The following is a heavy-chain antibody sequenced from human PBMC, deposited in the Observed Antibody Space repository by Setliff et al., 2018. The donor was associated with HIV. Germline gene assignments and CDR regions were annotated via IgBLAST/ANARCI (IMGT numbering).Heavy chain of an antibody. D-gene: IGHD1-26*01. J-gene: IGHJ5*02. CDR3: ARGWELNA. CDR1: GYTFTTYG. V-gene: IGHV1-18*01. Sequence: ASVKVSCKASGYTFTTYGITWVRQAPGQGLAWMGWISGHSDSSKYEQRLQGRLTLSMDTSTSTAYMELRSLRSEDTAVYYCARGWELNAWGQGTLVTVSS. CDR2: ISGHSDSS.